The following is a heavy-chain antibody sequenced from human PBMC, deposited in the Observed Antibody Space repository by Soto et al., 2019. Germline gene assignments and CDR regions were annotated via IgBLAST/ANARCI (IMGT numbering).Heavy chain of an antibody. CDR3: ARGKWITSDWGPTRENYYEMDV. CDR1: GYTFSSYG. V-gene: IGHV1-18*01. Sequence: ASVKVSCKASGYTFSSYGINWVRQAPGQGLEWLGWVSPYDGYTNYAQILQGRVSITTDTSTKTAYMEVRSLRSDDTAVYYCARGKWITSDWGPTRENYYEMDVWG. D-gene: IGHD7-27*01. CDR2: VSPYDGYT. J-gene: IGHJ6*02.